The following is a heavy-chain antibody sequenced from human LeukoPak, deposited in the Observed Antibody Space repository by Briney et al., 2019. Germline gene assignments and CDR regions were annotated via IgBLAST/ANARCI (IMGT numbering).Heavy chain of an antibody. D-gene: IGHD4-17*01. CDR3: ARDGDYSRWPIIDY. CDR2: ISSSSSYI. Sequence: PGGSLRLSCAASGFTFSSYSMNWVRQAPGKGLEWVSSISSSSSYIYYADSVKGRFTISGDNAKNSLYLQMNSLRAEDTAVYYCARDGDYSRWPIIDYWGQGTLVTVSS. V-gene: IGHV3-21*01. CDR1: GFTFSSYS. J-gene: IGHJ4*02.